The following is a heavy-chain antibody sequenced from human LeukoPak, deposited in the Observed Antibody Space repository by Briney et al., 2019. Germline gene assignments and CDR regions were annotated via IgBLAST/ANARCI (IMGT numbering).Heavy chain of an antibody. J-gene: IGHJ1*01. CDR1: GGSISSYY. D-gene: IGHD2/OR15-2a*01. CDR2: LYYSGST. CDR3: ARVRGTFETD. V-gene: IGHV4-59*01. Sequence: SETLSLTCTVSGGSISSYYWSWIRQRPGKGLEWVGYLYYSGSTTYSPSLKSRVTMSVDTSKSQFSLRLSSVTAADTAIYYSARVRGTFETDWGQGTLVTVSS.